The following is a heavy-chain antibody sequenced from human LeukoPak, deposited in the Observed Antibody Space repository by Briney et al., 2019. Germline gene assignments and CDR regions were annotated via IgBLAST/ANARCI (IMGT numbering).Heavy chain of an antibody. J-gene: IGHJ6*03. CDR1: GFTVSSNY. Sequence: GGSLRLSCAASGFTVSSNYMSWVRQAPGKGLEWVSVIYSGGSTFYADSVKGRFTISRDNSKNTLYLQMNSLRAEDTAVYYCAMYSRRDVRSRHYYYYFIDVWGKGTTVTVSS. CDR3: AMYSRRDVRSRHYYYYFIDV. CDR2: IYSGGST. V-gene: IGHV3-53*01. D-gene: IGHD6-13*01.